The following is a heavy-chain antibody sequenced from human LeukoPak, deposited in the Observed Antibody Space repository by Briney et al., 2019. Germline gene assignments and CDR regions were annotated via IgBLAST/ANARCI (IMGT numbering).Heavy chain of an antibody. V-gene: IGHV4-39*07. CDR3: ARVMSDILGLYGMDV. Sequence: SETLSLTCTVSGGSISSITYYWGWIRQPPGKGLEWIGEINHSGSTNYNPSLKSRVTISVDTSKNQFSLNLSSVTAADTAVYYCARVMSDILGLYGMDVWGQGTTVTVSS. CDR1: GGSISSITYY. CDR2: INHSGST. J-gene: IGHJ6*02. D-gene: IGHD2-21*01.